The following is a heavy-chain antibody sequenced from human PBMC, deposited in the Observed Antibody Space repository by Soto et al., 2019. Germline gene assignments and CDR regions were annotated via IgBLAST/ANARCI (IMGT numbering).Heavy chain of an antibody. CDR1: GFTVSNAW. CDR3: TTDPSETFDY. J-gene: IGHJ4*02. V-gene: IGHV3-15*01. CDR2: IKSKTYGGTT. Sequence: EVQLVESGGGLVMPGGSLRLSCAASGFTVSNAWMSWVRQAPGKGLEWIGRIKSKTYGGTTDYAALVKGRFTISRDDSKNTLYLQMNNLEPEDTAVYYCTTDPSETFDYWGQGTLVSVSS.